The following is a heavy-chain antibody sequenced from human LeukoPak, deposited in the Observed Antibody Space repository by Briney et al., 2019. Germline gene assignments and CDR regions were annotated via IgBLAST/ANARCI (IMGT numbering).Heavy chain of an antibody. D-gene: IGHD3-3*01. J-gene: IGHJ4*02. CDR3: ARKNYDFWSGYYINFDY. CDR1: GGTFSSYA. V-gene: IGHV1-18*04. CDR2: ISAYNGNT. Sequence: ASVKVSCKTSGGTFSSYAFSWMRQAPGQGLEWMGWISAYNGNTNYAQKLQGRVNMTTDTSTSTAYMELRSLRSDDTAVYYCARKNYDFWSGYYINFDYWGQGTLVTVSS.